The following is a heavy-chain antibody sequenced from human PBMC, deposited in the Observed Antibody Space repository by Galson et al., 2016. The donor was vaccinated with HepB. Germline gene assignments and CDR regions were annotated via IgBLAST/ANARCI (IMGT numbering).Heavy chain of an antibody. CDR1: GGSITSGYYY. V-gene: IGHV4-39*07. CDR2: VFYGGST. D-gene: IGHD2-2*01. CDR3: ARVGLPADSYRTPSSDDYHGMDV. J-gene: IGHJ6*02. Sequence: SETLSLTCSVSGGSITSGYYYWGWIRQPPGKGLEWIGSVFYGGSTYYNPSLKTRVTISVDTSKNQFSLKVNSVTAADTAIYFCARVGLPADSYRTPSSDDYHGMDVWGQGTTVTVSS.